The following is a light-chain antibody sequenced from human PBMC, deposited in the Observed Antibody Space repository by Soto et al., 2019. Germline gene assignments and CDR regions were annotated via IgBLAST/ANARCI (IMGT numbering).Light chain of an antibody. CDR1: SSNIGRNT. J-gene: IGLJ2*01. V-gene: IGLV1-44*01. CDR2: SNN. Sequence: QSVLTQPPSASGTPGQRVTLTCSGSSSNIGRNTVNWYQQLPGTAPKVLIYSNNHRPSGVPDRLSGSKSGTSASLAISGLQSEDEADYYCAAWDDSLNAVVFGGGTKLTVL. CDR3: AAWDDSLNAVV.